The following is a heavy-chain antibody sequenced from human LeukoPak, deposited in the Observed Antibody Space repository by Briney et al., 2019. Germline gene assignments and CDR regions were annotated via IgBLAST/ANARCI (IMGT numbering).Heavy chain of an antibody. CDR3: ARSALGGVVTIYDY. V-gene: IGHV4-59*01. J-gene: IGHJ4*02. CDR1: GGSISSYY. Sequence: SETLILTCTVSGGSISSYYWSWIRQPPGKGLEWIGYIYYSGSTNYNPSLKSRVTISVDTSKNQFSLKLSSVTAADTAVYYCARSALGGVVTIYDYWGQGTLVTVSS. D-gene: IGHD4-23*01. CDR2: IYYSGST.